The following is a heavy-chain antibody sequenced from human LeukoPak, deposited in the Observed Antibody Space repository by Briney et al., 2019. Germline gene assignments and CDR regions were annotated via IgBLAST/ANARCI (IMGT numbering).Heavy chain of an antibody. D-gene: IGHD1-26*01. CDR2: ISWNSGSI. V-gene: IGHV3-9*01. J-gene: IGHJ4*02. Sequence: GRSLRLSCAASGFTFDDYAMHWVRQAPGKGLEWVSGISWNSGSIDYADSVKGRFTISRDNAKNSLYLQMNSQRPEDTALYYCAKGTGRYWTFFDYWGQGTLVTVSS. CDR1: GFTFDDYA. CDR3: AKGTGRYWTFFDY.